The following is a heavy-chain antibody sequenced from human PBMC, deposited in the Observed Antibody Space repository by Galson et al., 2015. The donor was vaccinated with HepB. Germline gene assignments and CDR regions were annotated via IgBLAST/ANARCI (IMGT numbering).Heavy chain of an antibody. V-gene: IGHV3-21*01. D-gene: IGHD3-22*01. J-gene: IGHJ4*02. CDR3: AVDYYDSSGYYFRGHFDY. Sequence: SLRLSCAASGFTFSSYSMNWVRQAPGKGLEWVSSISSSSSYIYYADSVKGRFTISRDNAKNSLYLQMNSLRAEDTAVYYCAVDYYDSSGYYFRGHFDYWGQGTLVTVSS. CDR2: ISSSSSYI. CDR1: GFTFSSYS.